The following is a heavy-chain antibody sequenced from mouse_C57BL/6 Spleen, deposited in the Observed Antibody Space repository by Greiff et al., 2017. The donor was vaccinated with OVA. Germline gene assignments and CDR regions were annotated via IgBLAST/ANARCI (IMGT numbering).Heavy chain of an antibody. CDR1: GFTFSSYA. Sequence: DVQLVESGGGLVKPGGSLKLSCAASGFTFSSYAMSWVRQTPEKRLEWVATISDGGSYTYYPDNVKGRFTISRDNAKNNLYLQMSHLKSEDTAMYYCARDMLRDAMDYWGQGTSVTVSS. CDR3: ARDMLRDAMDY. CDR2: ISDGGSYT. J-gene: IGHJ4*01. V-gene: IGHV5-4*01. D-gene: IGHD3-3*01.